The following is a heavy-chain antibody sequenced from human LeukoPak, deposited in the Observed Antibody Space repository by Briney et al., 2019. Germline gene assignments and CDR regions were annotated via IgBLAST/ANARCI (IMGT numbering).Heavy chain of an antibody. J-gene: IGHJ4*02. Sequence: PGGSLRLSCAASGFTFSNFEGNWVRQAPGKGLECLSYISSGGGSIYYADSVKGRFTISRDNAKNSLYLQMNSLRAEDTAVYYCARRYGDYVGSFEYWGQGTQVTVSS. CDR1: GFTFSNFE. D-gene: IGHD4-17*01. V-gene: IGHV3-48*03. CDR2: ISSGGGSI. CDR3: ARRYGDYVGSFEY.